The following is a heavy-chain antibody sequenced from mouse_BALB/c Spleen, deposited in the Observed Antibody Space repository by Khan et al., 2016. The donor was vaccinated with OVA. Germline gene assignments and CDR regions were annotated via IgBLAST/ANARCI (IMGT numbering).Heavy chain of an antibody. J-gene: IGHJ4*01. CDR1: GYTFTNYG. CDR2: INSNTGEA. D-gene: IGHD3-3*01. V-gene: IGHV9-3*02. CDR3: VRGGRRPMDY. Sequence: QIQLVQSGPELKKPGETVKISCKASGYTFTNYGMNWVKQAPGKGLKWMGWINSNTGEATYADDFKGRFALSLETSASTAYLQITNHRNEDTATYFCVRGGRRPMDYWGQGTSVTVSS.